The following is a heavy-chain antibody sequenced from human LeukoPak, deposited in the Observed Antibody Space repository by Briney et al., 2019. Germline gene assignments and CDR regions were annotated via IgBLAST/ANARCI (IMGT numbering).Heavy chain of an antibody. CDR1: GGTFSSYA. D-gene: IGHD3-22*01. J-gene: IGHJ4*02. CDR3: ARDRYYYDSSGYFLFDY. CDR2: IIPIFGTA. Sequence: SVKVSCKASGGTFSSYAISWLRQAPGQGLEWMGGIIPIFGTANYAQKFQGRVTITADESTSTAYMELSSLRSEDTAVYYCARDRYYYDSSGYFLFDYWGQGTLVTVSS. V-gene: IGHV1-69*01.